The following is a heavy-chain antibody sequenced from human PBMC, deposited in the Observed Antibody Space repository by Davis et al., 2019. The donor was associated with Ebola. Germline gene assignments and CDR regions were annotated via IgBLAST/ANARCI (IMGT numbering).Heavy chain of an antibody. CDR3: ARQRIVVVPAAYYYYYYGMDV. D-gene: IGHD2-2*01. CDR2: IYTSGSA. V-gene: IGHV4-30-4*01. Sequence: MPSETLSLTCSVSGVSLNSGDYYWSWIRQLPGKGLEWIGFIYTSGSAYYNPSLESQVTISLDTSKSQFSLKLSSVTAADTAVYYCARQRIVVVPAAYYYYYYGMDVWGKGTTVTVSS. J-gene: IGHJ6*04. CDR1: GVSLNSGDYY.